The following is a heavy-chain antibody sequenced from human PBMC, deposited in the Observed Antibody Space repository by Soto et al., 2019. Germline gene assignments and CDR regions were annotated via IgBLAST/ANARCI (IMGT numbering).Heavy chain of an antibody. V-gene: IGHV3-30*18. Sequence: QPGGSLRLSCAASGFTFSSYGMHWVRQAPGKGLEWVALISYDGSNKNYAESVKGRFTISRDNSKNTLYLQMNSLRADDTAVYYCAKDCLKQLDPGSYYYGMDVWGQGTTVTVSS. D-gene: IGHD6-6*01. CDR1: GFTFSSYG. CDR2: ISYDGSNK. CDR3: AKDCLKQLDPGSYYYGMDV. J-gene: IGHJ6*02.